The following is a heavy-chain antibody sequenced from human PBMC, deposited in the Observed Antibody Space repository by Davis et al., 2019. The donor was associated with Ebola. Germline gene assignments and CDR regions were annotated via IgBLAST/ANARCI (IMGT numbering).Heavy chain of an antibody. Sequence: GESLKIPCTDSVITFSSYAMTWVRQVPGKGLEWVSAISGSGGSTYYADSVKGRFTISRDNSKKTLYLQMNSLRAEDTAVYYCAKSGLSLGVVKYHYGMDVWGKGTTVTVSS. CDR1: VITFSSYA. V-gene: IGHV3-23*01. CDR3: AKSGLSLGVVKYHYGMDV. J-gene: IGHJ6*04. CDR2: ISGSGGST. D-gene: IGHD3-3*01.